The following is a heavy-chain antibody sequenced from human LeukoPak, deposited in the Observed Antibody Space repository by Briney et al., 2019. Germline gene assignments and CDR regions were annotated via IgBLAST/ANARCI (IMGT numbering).Heavy chain of an antibody. CDR1: GFTFSTYS. V-gene: IGHV3-21*01. CDR3: ARDQFHCSSTSCYGGFDP. CDR2: ISSSSSYI. D-gene: IGHD2-2*01. J-gene: IGHJ5*02. Sequence: TGGSLRPSCAASGFTFSTYSMNWVRQAPGKGLEWVSSISSSSSYIYYADSVKGRFTISRDNAKNSLYLQMNSLRAEDTAVYYCARDQFHCSSTSCYGGFDPWGQGTLVTVSS.